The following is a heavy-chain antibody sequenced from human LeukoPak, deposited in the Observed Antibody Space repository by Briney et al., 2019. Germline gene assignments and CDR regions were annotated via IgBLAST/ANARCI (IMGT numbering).Heavy chain of an antibody. D-gene: IGHD3-10*01. CDR2: ISGSGGST. J-gene: IGHJ4*02. CDR3: AKGQATMVRGVIIIPYFDY. CDR1: GFTFSSYE. Sequence: QPGGSLRLSCAASGFTFSSYEMNWVRQAPGKGLEWVSGISGSGGSTYYADSVKGRFTISRDNSKNTPYLQMNSLRAEDTAVYYCAKGQATMVRGVIIIPYFDYWGQGTLVTVSS. V-gene: IGHV3-23*01.